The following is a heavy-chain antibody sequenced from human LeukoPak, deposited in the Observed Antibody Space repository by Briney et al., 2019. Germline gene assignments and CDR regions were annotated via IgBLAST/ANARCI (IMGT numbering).Heavy chain of an antibody. J-gene: IGHJ4*02. D-gene: IGHD3-9*01. Sequence: SETLSLTCAVYGGSFSGYYWSWIRQPPGKGLEWIGEISHSGSTNYNPSLKSRVTISVDTSKNQFSLKLSSVTAADTAVYYCARGEYFDWLYRSQYYFDYWGQGTLVTVSS. CDR1: GGSFSGYY. CDR3: ARGEYFDWLYRSQYYFDY. CDR2: ISHSGST. V-gene: IGHV4-34*01.